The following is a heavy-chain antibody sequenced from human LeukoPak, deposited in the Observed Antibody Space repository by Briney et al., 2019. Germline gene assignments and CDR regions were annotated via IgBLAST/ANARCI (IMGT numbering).Heavy chain of an antibody. CDR1: GFTFSSYG. J-gene: IGHJ4*02. CDR3: ARETTTLDY. D-gene: IGHD1-14*01. V-gene: IGHV3-33*01. Sequence: GRSLRLSCAASGFTFSSYGMHWVRQAPGKGLEWVAVIWYDGSNKFYADSVKGRFTISRDNSKNTLYLQTNSLRAEDTAVYYCARETTTLDYWGQGTLVTVSS. CDR2: IWYDGSNK.